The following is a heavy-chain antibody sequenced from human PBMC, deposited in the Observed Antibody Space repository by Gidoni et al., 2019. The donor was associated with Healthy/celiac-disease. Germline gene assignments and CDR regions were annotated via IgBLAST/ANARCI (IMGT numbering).Heavy chain of an antibody. Sequence: QVTFRESGPALVTPTPTLTLTFTFSVFSPSTSGMCVSWIRQPPGKALEWLALIDWDDDKYYSTSLKTRLTISKDTSKNQVVLTMTNMDPVDTATYYCARIRGDGYTEAFDYWGQGTLVTVSS. CDR2: IDWDDDK. CDR3: ARIRGDGYTEAFDY. D-gene: IGHD5-12*01. CDR1: VFSPSTSGMC. V-gene: IGHV2-70*01. J-gene: IGHJ4*02.